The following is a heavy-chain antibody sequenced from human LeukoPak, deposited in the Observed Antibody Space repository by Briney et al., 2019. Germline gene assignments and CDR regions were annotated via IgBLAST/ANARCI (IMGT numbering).Heavy chain of an antibody. CDR1: RVSISPHY. CDR2: ISPTGST. Sequence: PSETLSLTCTVSRVSISPHYWSWIRQPAGKGLDWIGRISPTGSTNYNPSLNSRATMSVDSSKNQVSLTLNSVTAADTAVYYCAREVEMATQFDYWGQGTLVTVSS. D-gene: IGHD5-24*01. J-gene: IGHJ4*02. V-gene: IGHV4-4*07. CDR3: AREVEMATQFDY.